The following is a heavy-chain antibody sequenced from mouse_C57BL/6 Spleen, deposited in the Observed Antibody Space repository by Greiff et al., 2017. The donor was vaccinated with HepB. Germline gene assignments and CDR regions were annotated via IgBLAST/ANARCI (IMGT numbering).Heavy chain of an antibody. J-gene: IGHJ3*01. CDR1: GYAFSSYW. CDR2: IYPGDGDT. D-gene: IGHD1-1*01. CDR3: ARSDYYGSSPFAY. V-gene: IGHV1-80*01. Sequence: QVQLQQSGAELVKPGASVKISCKASGYAFSSYWMNWVKQGPGKGLEWIGQIYPGDGDTNYNGKFKGKATLTADKSSSTAYMQLSSLTSEDSAVYFCARSDYYGSSPFAYWGQGTLVTVSA.